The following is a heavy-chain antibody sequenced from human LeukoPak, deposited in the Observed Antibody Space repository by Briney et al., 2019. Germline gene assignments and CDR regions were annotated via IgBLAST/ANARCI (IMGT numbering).Heavy chain of an antibody. Sequence: PSETLSLTCTVSGGSIRSSYYYWGWIRQPPGKGLEWIGSIYDSGSTYYNPSLKSRVTISVDTSKNQFSLKLSSVTAADTAVYYCARDYDSSGNFDYWGQGTLVTVSS. J-gene: IGHJ4*02. D-gene: IGHD3-22*01. V-gene: IGHV4-39*07. CDR1: GGSIRSSYYY. CDR2: IYDSGST. CDR3: ARDYDSSGNFDY.